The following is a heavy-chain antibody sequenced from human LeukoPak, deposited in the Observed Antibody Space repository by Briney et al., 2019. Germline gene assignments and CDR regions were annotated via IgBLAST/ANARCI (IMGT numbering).Heavy chain of an antibody. V-gene: IGHV3-9*01. CDR3: ARDPFKYYDFWSGSPYFDY. CDR2: ISWNSGSI. D-gene: IGHD3-3*01. CDR1: GFTFDDYA. J-gene: IGHJ4*02. Sequence: GRSLRLSCAASGFTFDDYAMHWVRQAPGKGLEWVSGISWNSGSIGYADSVKGRFTISRDNAKNSLYLQMNSLRAEDTAVYYCARDPFKYYDFWSGSPYFDYWGQGTLVTVSS.